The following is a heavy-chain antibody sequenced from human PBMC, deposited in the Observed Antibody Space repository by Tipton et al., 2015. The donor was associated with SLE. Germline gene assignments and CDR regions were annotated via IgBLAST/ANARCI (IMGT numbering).Heavy chain of an antibody. CDR2: ISGSGYTT. J-gene: IGHJ4*02. CDR1: GFIFSSYA. CDR3: AKLWAGGEGVMNYFDY. V-gene: IGHV3-23*01. Sequence: SLRLSCTASGFIFSSYAMSWVRQAPGKGLEWVSVISGSGYTTYYADSVKGRFVISRDNSKNTVYLQMDSLRAEDTALYFCAKLWAGGEGVMNYFDYWGQGTLVPVSS. D-gene: IGHD4-23*01.